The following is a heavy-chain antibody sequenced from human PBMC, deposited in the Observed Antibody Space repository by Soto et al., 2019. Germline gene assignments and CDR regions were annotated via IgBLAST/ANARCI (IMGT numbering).Heavy chain of an antibody. J-gene: IGHJ4*02. CDR3: LPDLESTVRGGSFDY. D-gene: IGHD3-16*01. Sequence: SETLSLTCTVSGGSISSYYWSWIRQPPGKGLEWIGYIYYSGSTNYNPSLKSRVTISVDTSKNQFSLKLSSVTAADTAVYYCLPDLESTVRGGSFDYWGQGTLVTVSS. CDR1: GGSISSYY. V-gene: IGHV4-59*01. CDR2: IYYSGST.